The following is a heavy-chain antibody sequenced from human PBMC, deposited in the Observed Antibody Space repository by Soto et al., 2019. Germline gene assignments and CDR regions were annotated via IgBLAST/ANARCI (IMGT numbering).Heavy chain of an antibody. J-gene: IGHJ6*02. CDR2: IVVGSGNT. V-gene: IGHV1-58*01. Sequence: SVQVSCKASGFTFTSSSVQWVREARGQRLEWIGWIVVGSGNTNYAQKFQERVTITRDMSTSTAYMELSSLRSEDTAVYYCAAGKRFLEWLNYYGMDVWGQGTTVTVSS. CDR1: GFTFTSSS. CDR3: AAGKRFLEWLNYYGMDV. D-gene: IGHD3-3*01.